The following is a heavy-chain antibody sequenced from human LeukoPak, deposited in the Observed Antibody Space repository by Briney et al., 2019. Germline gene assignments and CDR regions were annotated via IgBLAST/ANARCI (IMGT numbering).Heavy chain of an antibody. V-gene: IGHV3-23*01. D-gene: IGHD5-18*01. CDR1: GFTFRTYA. J-gene: IGHJ4*02. CDR2: ISDSGGTT. CDR3: ARGYSYGASGFDY. Sequence: GGSLRLSCVASGFTFRTYAMSWVRQAPGKGLEWVSGISDSGGTTYYVDSVKGRFTISRDNSKNTLYLQINSLRAEDTAVYYCARGYSYGASGFDYWGQGTLVTVSS.